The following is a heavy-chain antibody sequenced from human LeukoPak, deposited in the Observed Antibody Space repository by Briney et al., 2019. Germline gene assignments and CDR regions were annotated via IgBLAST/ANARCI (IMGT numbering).Heavy chain of an antibody. V-gene: IGHV4-34*01. D-gene: IGHD6-25*01. Sequence: SETLSLTCAVYGGSFRGYYWSWIRQPPGTGLEWIAEINNSGTTNYNPSLKGRVTISIDTSKNQFSLKLSSVTAADTAVYYCASSRGYTSGLWYYYMDVWGKGTTVTVSS. CDR1: GGSFRGYY. CDR3: ASSRGYTSGLWYYYMDV. J-gene: IGHJ6*03. CDR2: INNSGTT.